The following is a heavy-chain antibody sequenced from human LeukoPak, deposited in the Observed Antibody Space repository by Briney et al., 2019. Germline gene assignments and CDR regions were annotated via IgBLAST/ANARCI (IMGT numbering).Heavy chain of an antibody. J-gene: IGHJ3*02. V-gene: IGHV4-61*01. CDR2: IYYSGGT. Sequence: SETLSLTCTVSGGSVSSGSYFWSWIRQPPGKGLEWIGYIYYSGGTDYNPSLKSRVTTSVDTSKNQFSLKLSSVTAADTAVYYCARAVRGVYDAFDIWAKGQWSPSLQ. CDR1: GGSVSSGSYF. CDR3: ARAVRGVYDAFDI. D-gene: IGHD3-10*01.